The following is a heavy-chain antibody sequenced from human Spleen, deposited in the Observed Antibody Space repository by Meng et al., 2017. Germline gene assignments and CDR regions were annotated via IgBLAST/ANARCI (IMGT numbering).Heavy chain of an antibody. V-gene: IGHV4-59*01. J-gene: IGHJ6*02. D-gene: IGHD3-3*01. CDR2: IYYSGST. CDR1: GGSISSYY. CDR3: ARDSNYDFWSGYYGNYYYGMDV. Sequence: GSLRLSCTVSGGSISSYYWSWIRQPPGKGLEWIGYIYYSGSTNYNPSLKSRVTISVDTSKNQFSLKLSSVTAADTAVYYCARDSNYDFWSGYYGNYYYGMDVWGQGTTVTVSS.